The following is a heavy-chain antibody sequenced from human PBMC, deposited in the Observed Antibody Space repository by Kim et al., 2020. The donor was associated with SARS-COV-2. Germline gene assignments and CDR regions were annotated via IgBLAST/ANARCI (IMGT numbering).Heavy chain of an antibody. CDR2: ISGTGGRT. CDR3: AKGGGRQQRYFDY. J-gene: IGHJ4*02. V-gene: IGHV3-23*01. D-gene: IGHD1-1*01. CDR1: GFTFSSYG. Sequence: GGSLRLSCAASGFTFSSYGMSWVRQAPGKGLEWVSIISGTGGRTFYADSVNGRFTISRDNSKNTLYLQMSSLRAEDTAVYYCAKGGGRQQRYFDYWGQGTLFTVSS.